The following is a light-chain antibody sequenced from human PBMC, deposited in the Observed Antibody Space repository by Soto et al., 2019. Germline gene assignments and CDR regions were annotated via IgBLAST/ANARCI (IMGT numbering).Light chain of an antibody. CDR1: SSDVGSHNNL. Sequence: QSALTQPASVSGSPGQSITISCTGTSSDVGSHNNLVSWYQQHPGKAPKIMIYEGNRRPSGVSVRFSGSKSGNTAFLTFSGLQAEDEAYYCCSSYAGSSTWVFGGGTKLTVL. V-gene: IGLV2-23*01. J-gene: IGLJ2*01. CDR3: SSYAGSSTWV. CDR2: EGN.